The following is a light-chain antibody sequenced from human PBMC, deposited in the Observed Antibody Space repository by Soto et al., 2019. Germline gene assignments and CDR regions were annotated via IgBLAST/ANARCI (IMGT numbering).Light chain of an antibody. Sequence: EIVLTQSPATRSLSPGERATLSCRASQSVSSYLAWYQQKPGQAPRLLIYDASNRATGIPARFSGSGSGTDFTLTISSLENEDFAVYYCQQRSNWRWTFGQGTKVDIK. CDR3: QQRSNWRWT. J-gene: IGKJ1*01. V-gene: IGKV3-11*01. CDR2: DAS. CDR1: QSVSSY.